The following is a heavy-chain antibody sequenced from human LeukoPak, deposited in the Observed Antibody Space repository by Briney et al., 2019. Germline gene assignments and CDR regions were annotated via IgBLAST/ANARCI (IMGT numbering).Heavy chain of an antibody. D-gene: IGHD4-17*01. Sequence: GGSLRLSCAASGFIFSDYYMTWIRQAPGKGLEWVSYISSSGSTIYYADSVKGRFTISRDNAKNSLYLQMNSLRAEDTAVYYCARDYGPRSPGYYYYGMDVWGQGTTVTVSS. CDR2: ISSSGSTI. J-gene: IGHJ6*02. V-gene: IGHV3-11*01. CDR1: GFIFSDYY. CDR3: ARDYGPRSPGYYYYGMDV.